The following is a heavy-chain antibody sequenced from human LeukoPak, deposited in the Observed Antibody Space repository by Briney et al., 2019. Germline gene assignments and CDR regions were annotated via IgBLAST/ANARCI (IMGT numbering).Heavy chain of an antibody. CDR2: ISYDGSNK. J-gene: IGHJ3*02. CDR1: GFTFSSYA. Sequence: GGSLRLSCAASGFTFSSYAMHWVRQAPGKGLEWVAVISYDGSNKYYADSVKGRFTISRDNSKNTLYLQMNSLRAEDTAVYYCAREEGEGAFDIWGQGTMVTVSS. CDR3: AREEGEGAFDI. V-gene: IGHV3-30*04. D-gene: IGHD3-10*01.